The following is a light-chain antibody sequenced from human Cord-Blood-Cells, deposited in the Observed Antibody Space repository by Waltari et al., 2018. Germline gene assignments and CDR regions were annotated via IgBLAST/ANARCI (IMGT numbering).Light chain of an antibody. CDR1: NIGSKS. CDR3: RVWDSSSDHYV. V-gene: IGLV3-21*04. Sequence: SYVLTQPPSVSVATGKTARITCGGNNIGSKSVHWYQQKTGQAPVLVIYYDSDRPSAIPVRLLGYNSGNTATRAISRVEAGDEAGYYCRVWDSSSDHYVFGTGTKVTVL. J-gene: IGLJ1*01. CDR2: YDS.